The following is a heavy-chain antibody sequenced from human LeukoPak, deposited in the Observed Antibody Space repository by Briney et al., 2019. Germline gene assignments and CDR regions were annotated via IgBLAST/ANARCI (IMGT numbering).Heavy chain of an antibody. V-gene: IGHV3-48*02. Sequence: GGSLSLFCAAYGFTFSFYSMNWARQAPGKGLQWVSTVSASSNIHYSGPVKGRFTISRDNARNSLYLQMNSLRDEDTAVYYCGRDGLHTAHFDYWGQGTLVTVSS. CDR1: GFTFSFYS. CDR3: GRDGLHTAHFDY. CDR2: VSASSNI. D-gene: IGHD5-18*01. J-gene: IGHJ4*02.